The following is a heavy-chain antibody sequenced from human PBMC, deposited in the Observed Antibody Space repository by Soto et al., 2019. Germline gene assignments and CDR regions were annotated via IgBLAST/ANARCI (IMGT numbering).Heavy chain of an antibody. V-gene: IGHV3-73*01. CDR2: IRSKANSYAT. D-gene: IGHD4-17*01. J-gene: IGHJ5*02. CDR3: TRPSTVTMAHYNWFDP. Sequence: GGSLRLSCAASGFTFSGSAMHWVRQASGKGLEWVGRIRSKANSYATAYAASVKGRFTISRDDSKNTAYLQMNSLKTEDTAVYYCTRPSTVTMAHYNWFDPWGQGTLVTVSS. CDR1: GFTFSGSA.